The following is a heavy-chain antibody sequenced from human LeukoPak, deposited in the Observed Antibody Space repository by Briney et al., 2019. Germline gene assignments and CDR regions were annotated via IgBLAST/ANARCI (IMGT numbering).Heavy chain of an antibody. CDR1: GFTFSNYD. D-gene: IGHD6-19*01. J-gene: IGHJ5*02. V-gene: IGHV3-23*01. CDR3: AKDLSRAVAADWFDP. CDR2: ISDSGGST. Sequence: GGSLRLSCAASGFTFSNYDMSWVRQAPGKGLEWVSSISDSGGSTYYADSVKGRFTISRDNPKNTLYLQMTNLRAADTAVYYCAKDLSRAVAADWFDPWDQGSLVAVSS.